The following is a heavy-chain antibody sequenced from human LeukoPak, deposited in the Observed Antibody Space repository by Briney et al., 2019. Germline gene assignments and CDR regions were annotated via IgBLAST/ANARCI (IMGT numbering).Heavy chain of an antibody. D-gene: IGHD3-16*01. Sequence: GSVKVSCKASGYTFTTYGIGWVRQAPGQGLEWMGWIRGYKGNTNYAQKLQGRVTMTTDTSTSTAYMELRSLRSDDTAVYYCARTSHESVLYWSDPWGQGTLVNAPS. V-gene: IGHV1-18*01. CDR2: IRGYKGNT. J-gene: IGHJ5*02. CDR1: GYTFTTYG. CDR3: ARTSHESVLYWSDP.